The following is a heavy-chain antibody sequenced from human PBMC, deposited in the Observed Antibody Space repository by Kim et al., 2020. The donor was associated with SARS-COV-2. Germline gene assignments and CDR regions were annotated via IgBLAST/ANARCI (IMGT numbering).Heavy chain of an antibody. CDR3: SRLRGRKYYFAMDV. D-gene: IGHD5-12*01. Sequence: SETLSLTCTVSGDSINSYFWSWIRQPPGKGLEWIAYVYYSGSTTYNPSLQSRVTISVDTSKNQFSLKLSSVIAADTAVYYCSRLRGRKYYFAMDVWGQGTTVTVSS. J-gene: IGHJ6*02. V-gene: IGHV4-59*13. CDR1: GDSINSYF. CDR2: VYYSGST.